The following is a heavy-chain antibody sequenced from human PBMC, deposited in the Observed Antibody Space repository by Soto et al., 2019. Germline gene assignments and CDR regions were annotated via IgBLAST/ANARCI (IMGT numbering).Heavy chain of an antibody. V-gene: IGHV1-69*02. J-gene: IGHJ4*02. CDR3: ARLAIGSYDY. D-gene: IGHD1-26*01. CDR1: GGTFISYI. CDR2: ISPSGGIA. Sequence: QVQLVQSGAEVKKPGASVRVSCKASGGTFISYIINWVRQATGQGLEWMGRISPSGGIARYEQKLQGRITTTADQPTTLADLEVTRRPNEDTAGYSCARLAIGSYDYWGQGTLITVSS.